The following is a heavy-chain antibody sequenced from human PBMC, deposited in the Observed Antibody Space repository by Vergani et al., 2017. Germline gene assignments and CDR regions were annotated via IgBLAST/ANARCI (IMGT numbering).Heavy chain of an antibody. V-gene: IGHV3-9*01. J-gene: IGHJ6*03. D-gene: IGHD7-27*01. CDR1: GFTFDDYA. CDR3: AKAGLSYYYYIDV. Sequence: VQLVESGGGLVKPGGSLRLSCAASGFTFDDYAMHWVRQAPGKGLGWGSGISWNSGSIGYADSVKGRFTISRDKAKNSLYLQMDSLRAEDTALYYCAKAGLSYYYYIDVWGKGTAIAVSS. CDR2: ISWNSGSI.